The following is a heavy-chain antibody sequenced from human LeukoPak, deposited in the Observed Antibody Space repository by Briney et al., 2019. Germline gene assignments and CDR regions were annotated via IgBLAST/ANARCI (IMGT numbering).Heavy chain of an antibody. CDR3: TTDSSGYYYYFDY. Sequence: TAGGSLRLSCAASGFTFSNAWMSWVRQAPGKGLEWVGRIKSKTDGGTTDHAAPVKGRFTISRDDSKNTLYLQMNSLKTEDTAVYYCTTDSSGYYYYFDYWGQGTLVTVSS. CDR1: GFTFSNAW. J-gene: IGHJ4*02. D-gene: IGHD3-22*01. V-gene: IGHV3-15*01. CDR2: IKSKTDGGTT.